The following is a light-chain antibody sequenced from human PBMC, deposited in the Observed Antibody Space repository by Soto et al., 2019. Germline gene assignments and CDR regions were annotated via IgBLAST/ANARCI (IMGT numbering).Light chain of an antibody. Sequence: EIVLTQSPGTLSLSPGERATLSCRASQSVSSSYLAWYQQKPGQAPRLLIYGASSRATGIPDRFSGSGSGTDFTLTISRLEPEDFAVYYCQQYVSSFMYTFGQGTKLEIK. CDR2: GAS. CDR3: QQYVSSFMYT. CDR1: QSVSSSY. V-gene: IGKV3-20*01. J-gene: IGKJ2*01.